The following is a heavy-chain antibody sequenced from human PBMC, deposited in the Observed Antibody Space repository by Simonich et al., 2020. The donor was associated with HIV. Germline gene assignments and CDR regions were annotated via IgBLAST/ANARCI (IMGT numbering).Heavy chain of an antibody. V-gene: IGHV1-2*06. Sequence: QVQLVQSGAEVKKPGASVKVSCKASGYTFTAYYMHWVRQAPGQGLEWMGRINPNSGGTNDAQKFQGRVTMTRDTSISTAYMELSRLRSDDTAVYYCARILPIKIIDSDAFDIWGQGTMVTVSS. CDR1: GYTFTAYY. J-gene: IGHJ3*02. CDR2: INPNSGGT. CDR3: ARILPIKIIDSDAFDI.